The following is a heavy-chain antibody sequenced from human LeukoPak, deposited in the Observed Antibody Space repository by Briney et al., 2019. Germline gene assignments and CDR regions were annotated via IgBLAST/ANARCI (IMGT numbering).Heavy chain of an antibody. J-gene: IGHJ5*02. Sequence: SSETLSLTCAVYGGSFSGYYWSWIRQPPGKGLEWIGEINHSGSTNCNPSLKSRVTISVDTSKNQFSLKLSSVTAADTAVYYCARVPGIAASNWFDPWGQGTLVTVSS. CDR2: INHSGST. CDR3: ARVPGIAASNWFDP. CDR1: GGSFSGYY. V-gene: IGHV4-34*01. D-gene: IGHD6-13*01.